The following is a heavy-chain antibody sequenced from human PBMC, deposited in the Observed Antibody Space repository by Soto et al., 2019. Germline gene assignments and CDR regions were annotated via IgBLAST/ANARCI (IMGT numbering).Heavy chain of an antibody. CDR1: GGSISSSSYY. D-gene: IGHD3-10*01. CDR2: IYYSGST. Sequence: QLQLQESGPGLVKPSETLSLTCTVSGGSISSSSYYWGWIRQPPGKGLEWIGSIYYSGSTYYNPSLKSRVTISVDTSKNQFSLKLSSVTAADTAVYYCARQRPYYYGSGSDPQHRGGRYFDYWGQGTLVTVSS. CDR3: ARQRPYYYGSGSDPQHRGGRYFDY. J-gene: IGHJ4*02. V-gene: IGHV4-39*01.